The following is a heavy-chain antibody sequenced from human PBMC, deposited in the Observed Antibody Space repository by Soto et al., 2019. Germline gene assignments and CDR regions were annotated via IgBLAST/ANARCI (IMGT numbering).Heavy chain of an antibody. Sequence: QVQLVQSGAEVKKPGASVKVSCKGSGYTFTSYAMNWVRQAPGQRLEWMGWINAGNGNTKYSQKLQGRVTITRDTSGSTASMELSSLRSEDTAVYYCARDPGYSYGYNWGQGNLGTVSS. CDR1: GYTFTSYA. CDR3: ARDPGYSYGYN. D-gene: IGHD5-18*01. J-gene: IGHJ4*02. V-gene: IGHV1-3*01. CDR2: INAGNGNT.